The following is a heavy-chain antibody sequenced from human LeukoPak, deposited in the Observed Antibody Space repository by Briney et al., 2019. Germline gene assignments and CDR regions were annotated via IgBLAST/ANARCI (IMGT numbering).Heavy chain of an antibody. CDR2: IKQDGSEK. CDR3: ARDRLLWFGEFPTLFDY. CDR1: GFTFSSYW. J-gene: IGHJ4*02. D-gene: IGHD3-10*01. V-gene: IGHV3-7*01. Sequence: GGSLRLSCAASGFTFSSYWMSWVRQAPGKGLEWVANIKQDGSEKYYVDSVKGRFTISRDNAKNSLYLQMNSLRAEDTAVYYCARDRLLWFGEFPTLFDYWGQGTLVTVSS.